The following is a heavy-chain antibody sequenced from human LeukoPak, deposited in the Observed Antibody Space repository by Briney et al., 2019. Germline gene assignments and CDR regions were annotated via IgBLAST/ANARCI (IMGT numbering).Heavy chain of an antibody. CDR1: GGTCSSYA. D-gene: IGHD3-3*01. CDR2: IIPIFGTA. J-gene: IGHJ6*02. CDR3: ANTYYDFWSGYSSTYYYGMDV. Sequence: SVKVSCKASGGTCSSYAISWVRQAPGQGLEWMGGIIPIFGTANYAQKFQGRVTITADESTSTAYMELSSLRSEDTAVYYCANTYYDFWSGYSSTYYYGMDVWGQGTTVTVSS. V-gene: IGHV1-69*13.